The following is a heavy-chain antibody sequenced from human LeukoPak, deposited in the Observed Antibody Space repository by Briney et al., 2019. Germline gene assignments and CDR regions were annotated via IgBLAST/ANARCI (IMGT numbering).Heavy chain of an antibody. D-gene: IGHD6-13*01. J-gene: IGHJ6*02. CDR2: IWYDGSNK. V-gene: IGHV3-33*01. CDR1: GFTFSSYG. Sequence: GGSLRLSCAASGFTFSSYGMHWVRQAPGKGLEWVAVIWYDGSNKYYADSVKGRFTISRDNSKNTLYPQMNSLRAEDTAVYYCARAMYSSSWTYYYYYGMDVWGQGTTVTVSS. CDR3: ARAMYSSSWTYYYYYGMDV.